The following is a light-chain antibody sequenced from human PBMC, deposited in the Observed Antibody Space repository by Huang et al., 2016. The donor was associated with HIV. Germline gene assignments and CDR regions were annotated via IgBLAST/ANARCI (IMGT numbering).Light chain of an antibody. CDR2: ATS. CDR1: QGIGKS. Sequence: DIQMTQSPSSLSASVGDRVTITCRAGQGIGKSLAWYQQTPEKAPRLLLYATSTLESGVPSRFSGSGSGTHYTLTINTLQPEDIASYYCQQYHSLPWTFGQGTKVEIK. J-gene: IGKJ1*01. CDR3: QQYHSLPWT. V-gene: IGKV1-NL1*01.